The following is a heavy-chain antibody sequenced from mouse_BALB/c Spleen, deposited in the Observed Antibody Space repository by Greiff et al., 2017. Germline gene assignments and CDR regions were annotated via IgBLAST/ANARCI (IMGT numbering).Heavy chain of an antibody. D-gene: IGHD1-3*01. Sequence: QVQLKESGAELVKPGASVKLSCKASGYTFTEYIIHWVKQRSGQGLEWIGWFYPGSGSIKYNENFKDKATLTADKSSSTVYMELSRLTSEASEVCFCESCEVSDYAMDYWGQGTSVTVSS. J-gene: IGHJ4*01. CDR2: FYPGSGSI. CDR1: GYTFTEYI. V-gene: IGHV1-62-2*01. CDR3: ESCEVSDYAMDY.